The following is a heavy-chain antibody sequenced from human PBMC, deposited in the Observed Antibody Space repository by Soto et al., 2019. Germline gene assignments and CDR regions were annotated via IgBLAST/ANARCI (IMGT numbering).Heavy chain of an antibody. CDR2: IYYSGST. V-gene: IGHV4-59*08. CDR3: ARHPRHDVYFYY. CDR1: CGSISSYY. D-gene: IGHD3-16*01. J-gene: IGHJ4*02. Sequence: SETLPLTCTVSCGSISSYYWSWIRQPPGRGLEWIGYIYYSGSTNYNPSLKSRVTISVDTSKNQFSLKLSSVTAADTAVYYCARHPRHDVYFYYWGQGTLVTVS.